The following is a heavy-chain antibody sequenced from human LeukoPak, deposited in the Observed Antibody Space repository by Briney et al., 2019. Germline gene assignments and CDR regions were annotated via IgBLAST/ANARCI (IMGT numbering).Heavy chain of an antibody. CDR1: GGTFSSYA. V-gene: IGHV1-69*01. D-gene: IGHD3-10*01. CDR3: ARVTMVRGVNPYYYYYMDV. Sequence: ASVKVSCKASGGTFSSYAISWVRQAPGQGLEWMGGIIPIFGTANYAQKFQGRVTITADESTSTAYMELSSLRSEDTAVYYCARVTMVRGVNPYYYYYMDVWGKGTTVTISS. J-gene: IGHJ6*03. CDR2: IIPIFGTA.